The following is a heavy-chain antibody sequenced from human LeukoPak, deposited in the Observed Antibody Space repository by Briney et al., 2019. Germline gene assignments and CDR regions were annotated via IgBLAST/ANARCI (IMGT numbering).Heavy chain of an antibody. J-gene: IGHJ4*02. CDR3: ARVYWGSSSSPIDY. CDR2: IYYSGST. D-gene: IGHD6-6*01. Sequence: SETLSLTCTVSGGSISSGDYYWSWIRQPPGKVLEWIGYIYYSGSTYYNPSLRSRVTISVDTSKSQFSLKLSSVTAADTAVYYCARVYWGSSSSPIDYWGQGTLVTVSS. V-gene: IGHV4-30-4*08. CDR1: GGSISSGDYY.